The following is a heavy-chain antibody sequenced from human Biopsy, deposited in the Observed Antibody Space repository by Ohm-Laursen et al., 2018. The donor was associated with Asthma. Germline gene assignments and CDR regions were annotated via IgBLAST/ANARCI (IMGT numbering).Heavy chain of an antibody. CDR2: KLFDGLKI. Sequence: SLRLSCTATGFNFPNYGINWVRRAPRKGTEWVAQKLFDGLKINYPESVKGRFTISRDNSKNMVYLQMNSLRPEDTAVYYCAKDRVAGRSYYFDYWGQGSLVSVSS. J-gene: IGHJ4*02. CDR3: AKDRVAGRSYYFDY. V-gene: IGHV3-30*18. CDR1: GFNFPNYG. D-gene: IGHD6-13*01.